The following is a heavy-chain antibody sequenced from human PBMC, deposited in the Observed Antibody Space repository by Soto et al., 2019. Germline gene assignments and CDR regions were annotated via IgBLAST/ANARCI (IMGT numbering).Heavy chain of an antibody. Sequence: GESRKISCKGSGYSFTSYWIGWVRQMPGKGLEWMGIIYPGDSDTRYSPSFQGQVTISADKSISTAYLQWSSLKASDTAMYYCARESNWHDAYNDYWGQGTLVTVSS. D-gene: IGHD1-1*01. CDR1: GYSFTSYW. CDR3: ARESNWHDAYNDY. J-gene: IGHJ4*02. V-gene: IGHV5-51*01. CDR2: IYPGDSDT.